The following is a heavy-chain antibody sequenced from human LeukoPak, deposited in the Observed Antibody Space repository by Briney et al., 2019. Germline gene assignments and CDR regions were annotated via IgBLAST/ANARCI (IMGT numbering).Heavy chain of an antibody. V-gene: IGHV4-59*01. CDR2: IYYSGST. CDR3: ARDSPFYDILTGYPDAFDI. CDR1: GGSISSYY. Sequence: LETLSLTCTVSGGSISSYYWSWIRQPPGKGLEWIGYIYYSGSTNYNPSLKSRVTISVDTSKNQFSLKLSSVTAADTAVYYCARDSPFYDILTGYPDAFDIWGQGTMVTVSS. D-gene: IGHD3-9*01. J-gene: IGHJ3*02.